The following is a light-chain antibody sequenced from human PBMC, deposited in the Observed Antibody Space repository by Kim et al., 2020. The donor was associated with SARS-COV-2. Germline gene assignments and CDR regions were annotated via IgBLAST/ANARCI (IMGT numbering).Light chain of an antibody. V-gene: IGKV1-27*01. J-gene: IGKJ4*01. Sequence: SSVGDRVTITCRASHCISNCLAWYHQKPGKVPTLLIYAASTLQSGVPSRFSGSGSGTDFTLTISSLQPEDVATYYCQKYNSAPLTFGGGTKVDIK. CDR1: HCISNC. CDR3: QKYNSAPLT. CDR2: AAS.